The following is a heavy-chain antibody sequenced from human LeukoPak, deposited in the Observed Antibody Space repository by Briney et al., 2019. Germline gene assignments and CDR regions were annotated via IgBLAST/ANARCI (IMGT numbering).Heavy chain of an antibody. Sequence: GASVKVSCKAPGYTFTSYDINWVRQATGQGLEWMGWMNPNSGNTGYAQKFRGRVTMTRNTSISTAYMELSSLGSEDTAVYYCARGVGATGAIDYWGQGTLVTVSS. V-gene: IGHV1-8*01. J-gene: IGHJ4*02. CDR3: ARGVGATGAIDY. D-gene: IGHD1-26*01. CDR1: GYTFTSYD. CDR2: MNPNSGNT.